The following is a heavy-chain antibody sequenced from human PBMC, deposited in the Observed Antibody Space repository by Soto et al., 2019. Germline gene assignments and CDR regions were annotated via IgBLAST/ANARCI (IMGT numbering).Heavy chain of an antibody. V-gene: IGHV1-46*01. CDR3: ARGDIDF. CDR1: GYDFTNYY. D-gene: IGHD3-9*01. Sequence: ASVKVSCKASGYDFTNYYVQWVRQAPGQGLEWMGVIHPDGGQTTYSQRFQDRVTMTSDTFTSTIYMELSSLRSEDTAVYYCARGDIDFWGQGTTVTVSS. CDR2: IHPDGGQT. J-gene: IGHJ6*02.